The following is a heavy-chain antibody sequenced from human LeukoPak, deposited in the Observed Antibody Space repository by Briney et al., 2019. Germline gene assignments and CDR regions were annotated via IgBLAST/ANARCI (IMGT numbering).Heavy chain of an antibody. CDR1: GYTFTSYG. CDR3: ARGYYDILTGYLKNWFDP. V-gene: IGHV1-18*01. Sequence: ASVKVSCKASGYTFTSYGISWVRQAPGQGLEWMGWISAYNGNTNYAQKLQGRVTMTTDTSTSTAYMELRSLRSDDTAVYYCARGYYDILTGYLKNWFDPWGQGTLVTVSS. D-gene: IGHD3-9*01. CDR2: ISAYNGNT. J-gene: IGHJ5*02.